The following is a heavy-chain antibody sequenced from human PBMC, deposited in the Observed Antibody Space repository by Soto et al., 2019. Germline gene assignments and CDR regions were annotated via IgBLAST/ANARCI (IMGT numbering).Heavy chain of an antibody. CDR1: GGCRNREN. V-gene: IGHV4-59*01. Sequence: SKNLEISRAVEGGCRNRENWRWGATTPGKGLEWIGYIYYSGSTNYTPSLKSRVTVSVDTSKNQFSLKLSSVTAADTAVLDGARAVGGYIDGYLFRGERTLVTV. J-gene: IGHJ4*02. D-gene: IGHD5-18*01. CDR2: IYYSGST. CDR3: ARAVGGYIDGYLF.